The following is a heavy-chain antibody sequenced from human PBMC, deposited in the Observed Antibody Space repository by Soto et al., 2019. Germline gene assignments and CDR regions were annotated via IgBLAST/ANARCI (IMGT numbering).Heavy chain of an antibody. D-gene: IGHD2-15*01. Sequence: GGSLRLSCAASGFTFSSYGMHWVRQAPGKGLEWAAVISYDGSNKYYADSVKGRFTISRDNSKNTLYLQMNSLRAEDTAVYYCAKQQAAGLYYYYYGMDVWGQGTTVTV. J-gene: IGHJ6*02. V-gene: IGHV3-30*18. CDR1: GFTFSSYG. CDR2: ISYDGSNK. CDR3: AKQQAAGLYYYYYGMDV.